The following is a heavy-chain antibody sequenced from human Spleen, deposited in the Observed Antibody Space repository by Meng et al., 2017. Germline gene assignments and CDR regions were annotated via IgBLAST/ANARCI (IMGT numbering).Heavy chain of an antibody. CDR3: ARAEGNWNFVY. V-gene: IGHV4-59*01. J-gene: IGHJ4*02. Sequence: QVQLQESGPGLVKPSETLSLTCTVSGGSINTYHWSWIRQTPGKGLEWFGCISYSGSTSYNPSLESRVTISLDTSRHQFSLRLTSVTAADTAIYYCARAEGNWNFVYWGQGTLVTVSS. CDR2: ISYSGST. D-gene: IGHD1-20*01. CDR1: GGSINTYH.